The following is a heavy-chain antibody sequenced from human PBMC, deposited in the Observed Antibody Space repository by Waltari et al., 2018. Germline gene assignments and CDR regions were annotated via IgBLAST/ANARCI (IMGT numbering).Heavy chain of an antibody. Sequence: QVQLQQWGAGLLKPSETLSLTCAVYGGSFSGYYWSWIRQPPGKGLEWIGEINHSGSTNYNPSLKSRVTISVDTSKNQFSLKLSSVTAADTAVYYCARGSRTRRRDTVPNFYYYYYGMDVWGQGTTVIVSS. CDR3: ARGSRTRRRDTVPNFYYYYYGMDV. CDR1: GGSFSGYY. V-gene: IGHV4-34*01. D-gene: IGHD5-18*01. J-gene: IGHJ6*02. CDR2: INHSGST.